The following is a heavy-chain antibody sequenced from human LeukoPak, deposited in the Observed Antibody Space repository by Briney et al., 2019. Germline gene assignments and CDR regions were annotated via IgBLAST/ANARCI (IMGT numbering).Heavy chain of an antibody. Sequence: GGSLRLSCAASGFTFSSYSMNWVRQAPGKGLVWVSRINSDGSSTSYADSVKGRFTISRDNAKNTLYLQMNSLRVEDTAVYYCARKGVVPENYYCYYYVDVWGKGTTVTVSS. V-gene: IGHV3-74*01. CDR2: INSDGSST. CDR3: ARKGVVPENYYCYYYVDV. CDR1: GFTFSSYS. J-gene: IGHJ6*03. D-gene: IGHD2-2*01.